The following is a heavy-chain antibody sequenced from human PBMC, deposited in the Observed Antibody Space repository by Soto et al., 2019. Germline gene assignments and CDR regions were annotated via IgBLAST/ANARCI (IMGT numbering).Heavy chain of an antibody. J-gene: IGHJ4*02. V-gene: IGHV1-3*01. D-gene: IGHD2-21*02. Sequence: ASVKVSCKASGYAFTSYAMHWVRQAPGQRLEWMGWINAGNGNTKYSQKFQGRVTITRDTSASTAYMELSSLRSEDTAVYYCARSIVVVTAADYWGQGTLVTVSS. CDR3: ARSIVVVTAADY. CDR2: INAGNGNT. CDR1: GYAFTSYA.